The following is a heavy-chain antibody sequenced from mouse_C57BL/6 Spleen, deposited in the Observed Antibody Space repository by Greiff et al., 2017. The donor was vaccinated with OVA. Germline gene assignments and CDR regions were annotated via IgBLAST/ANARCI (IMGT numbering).Heavy chain of an antibody. J-gene: IGHJ4*01. CDR2: INPNNGGT. D-gene: IGHD1-1*01. V-gene: IGHV1-22*01. CDR1: GYTFTDYN. CDR3: ARVDYYGSSYRYAMDY. Sequence: EVKLQQSGPELVKPGASVKMSCKASGYTFTDYNMHWVKQSHGKSLEWIGYINPNNGGTSYNQKFKGKATLTVNKSSSTAYMELRSLTSEDSAVYYCARVDYYGSSYRYAMDYWGQGTSVTVSS.